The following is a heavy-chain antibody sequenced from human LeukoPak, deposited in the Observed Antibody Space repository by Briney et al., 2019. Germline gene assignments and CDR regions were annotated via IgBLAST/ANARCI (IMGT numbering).Heavy chain of an antibody. V-gene: IGHV1-24*01. CDR3: ARAKGRSGWYVLDY. J-gene: IGHJ4*02. CDR1: GYTLIELS. CDR2: FDREDGEI. D-gene: IGHD6-19*01. Sequence: ASVKVSCKVSGYTLIELSMHWVRQAPGKGLEWMGSFDREDGEITYAQKFQGRVTMTEDTSTDTAYMELSSLRAEDTAVYYCARAKGRSGWYVLDYWGQGTLVTVSS.